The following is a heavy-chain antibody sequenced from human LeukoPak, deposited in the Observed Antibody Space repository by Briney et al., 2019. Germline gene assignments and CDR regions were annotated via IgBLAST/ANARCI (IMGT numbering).Heavy chain of an antibody. V-gene: IGHV4-34*01. CDR2: INHSEST. J-gene: IGHJ4*02. CDR3: ASLPRGYSYAYGGPFDY. D-gene: IGHD5-18*01. CDR1: GGSFSGYY. Sequence: SETLSLTCVVYGGSFSGYYWSWIRQPPGKGLEWIGEINHSESTNYNPSLKSRVTISVDMSKNQFSLKLSSVTAADTAVYYCASLPRGYSYAYGGPFDYWGQGTLVTVSS.